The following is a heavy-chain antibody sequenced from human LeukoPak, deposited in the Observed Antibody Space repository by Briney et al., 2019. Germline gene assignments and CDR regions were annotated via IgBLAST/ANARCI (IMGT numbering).Heavy chain of an antibody. CDR2: ITSSGSTI. CDR1: GFTFSDYY. CDR3: ARTLGYCSSTSCYRYYMDV. Sequence: PGGSPRLSCAASGFTFSDYYMSWIRQAPGKGLEWVSYITSSGSTIYYADSMKGRFTISRDNAKNSLYLQMNSLRAEDTAVYYCARTLGYCSSTSCYRYYMDVWGKGTTVTVSS. J-gene: IGHJ6*03. D-gene: IGHD2-2*01. V-gene: IGHV3-11*04.